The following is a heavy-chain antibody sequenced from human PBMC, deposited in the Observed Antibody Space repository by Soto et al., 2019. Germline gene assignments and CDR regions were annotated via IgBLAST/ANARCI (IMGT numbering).Heavy chain of an antibody. D-gene: IGHD3-10*01. J-gene: IGHJ5*02. CDR1: GGTFSSYT. CDR2: IIPILGIA. Sequence: QVQLVQSGAEVKKPGSSVKVSCKASGGTFSSYTISWVRQAPGQGLEWMGRIIPILGIANYAQKFQGRVTITADKSTSTAYMELSSLRSEDTAVYYCARDIREYYYGSGSPFDPWGQGTLVTVSS. V-gene: IGHV1-69*08. CDR3: ARDIREYYYGSGSPFDP.